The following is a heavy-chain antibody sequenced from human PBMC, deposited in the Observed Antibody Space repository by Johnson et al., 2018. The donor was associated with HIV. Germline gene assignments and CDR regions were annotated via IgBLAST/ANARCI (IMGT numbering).Heavy chain of an antibody. D-gene: IGHD5-18*01. J-gene: IGHJ3*02. CDR2: IKSITDGGTK. Sequence: VQLVESGGVVVQPGGSLRLSCAASGFTFDDYAMHWVRQAPGKGLEWVGRIKSITDGGTKDYAAPVKGRFTISRDDSKNTLYLQMNSLKTEDTAVYYCTAEAGIELWLIDAFDIWGQGTMVTVSS. V-gene: IGHV3-15*01. CDR3: TAEAGIELWLIDAFDI. CDR1: GFTFDDYA.